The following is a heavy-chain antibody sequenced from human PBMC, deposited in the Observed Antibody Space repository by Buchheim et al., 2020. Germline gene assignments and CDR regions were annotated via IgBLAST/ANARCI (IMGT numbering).Heavy chain of an antibody. V-gene: IGHV1-46*03. CDR1: GYTFTSYY. CDR3: ARGAGTTAQAQETNYYGMDV. J-gene: IGHJ6*02. Sequence: QVQLVQSGAEVKKPGASVKVSYKASGYTFTSYYMHWVRQAPGQGLEWMGIINPSGGSTSYAQKFQGRVTMTRDTSTSTVYMELSSLRSEDTAVYYCARGAGTTAQAQETNYYGMDVWGQGTT. CDR2: INPSGGST. D-gene: IGHD1-1*01.